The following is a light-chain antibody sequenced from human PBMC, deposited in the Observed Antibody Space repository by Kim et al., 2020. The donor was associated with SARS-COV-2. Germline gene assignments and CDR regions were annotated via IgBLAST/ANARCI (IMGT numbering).Light chain of an antibody. V-gene: IGKV3-20*01. CDR3: QQYGSSPWT. CDR1: QSVSSSF. CDR2: GAG. Sequence: YPGERATPSCRASQSVSSSFLAGYQQKPGQAPRLLIYGAGSRATGIPDRFSGSGSGTDFTLTISRLEPEDFAVYYCQQYGSSPWTFGQGTKVDIK. J-gene: IGKJ1*01.